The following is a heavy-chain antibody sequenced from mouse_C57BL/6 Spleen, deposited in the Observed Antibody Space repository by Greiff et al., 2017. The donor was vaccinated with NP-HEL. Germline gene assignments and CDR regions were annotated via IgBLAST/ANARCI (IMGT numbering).Heavy chain of an antibody. D-gene: IGHD2-3*01. CDR3: ARDGYYVNFDY. V-gene: IGHV5-17*01. CDR1: GFTFSDYG. CDR2: ISSGSSTI. J-gene: IGHJ2*01. Sequence: DVKLVESGGGLVKPGGSLKLSCAASGFTFSDYGMHWVRQAPEKGLEWVAYISSGSSTIYYADTVKGRFTISRDNAKNTLFLQMTSLRSEDTAMYYCARDGYYVNFDYWGQGTTLTVSS.